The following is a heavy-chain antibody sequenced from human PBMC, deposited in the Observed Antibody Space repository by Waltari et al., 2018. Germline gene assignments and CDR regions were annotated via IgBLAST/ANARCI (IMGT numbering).Heavy chain of an antibody. Sequence: QITLKESGPTLVKPTQTLTLTCTFSGFSLITSGVCVGWIRQPPRTALEWLALIYWKDDKRYSPSLKSRLTITKDTSKNQVVLTMTNMDPVDTATYYCAHIGIAVAGNFLLFDYWGQGTLVTVSS. V-gene: IGHV2-5*01. CDR2: IYWKDDK. CDR1: GFSLITSGVC. J-gene: IGHJ4*02. CDR3: AHIGIAVAGNFLLFDY. D-gene: IGHD6-19*01.